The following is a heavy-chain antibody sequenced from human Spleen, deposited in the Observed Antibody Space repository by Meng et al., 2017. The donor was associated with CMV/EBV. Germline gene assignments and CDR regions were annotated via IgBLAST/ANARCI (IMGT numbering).Heavy chain of an antibody. Sequence: GESLKISCAASGFNFSTYWMHWVRQAPGKGLVWVSRTDNDGSSTFYADSVKGRFTISRDNAKNTLYLQMNSLRADDTAVYYCARFITIFGVGTEDYFDYWGQGTLVTVSS. CDR3: ARFITIFGVGTEDYFDY. J-gene: IGHJ4*02. V-gene: IGHV3-74*01. CDR2: TDNDGSST. D-gene: IGHD3-3*01. CDR1: GFNFSTYW.